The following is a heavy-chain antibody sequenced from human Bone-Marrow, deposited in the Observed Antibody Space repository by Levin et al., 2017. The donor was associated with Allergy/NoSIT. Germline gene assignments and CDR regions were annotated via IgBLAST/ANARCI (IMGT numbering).Heavy chain of an antibody. CDR2: ISFDGSRK. CDR3: AKSGGGSDWSEGLPYYYFGMDV. J-gene: IGHJ6*02. CDR1: GLTFSDYG. D-gene: IGHD2-15*01. V-gene: IGHV3-30*18. Sequence: GESLKISCAASGLTFSDYGMYWVRQAPGKGLEWLAVISFDGSRKYYAGSVRGRFTVSRDKSKNTLYLQLNSLRAGDSAVYFCAKSGGGSDWSEGLPYYYFGMDVWGQGTTVTVSS.